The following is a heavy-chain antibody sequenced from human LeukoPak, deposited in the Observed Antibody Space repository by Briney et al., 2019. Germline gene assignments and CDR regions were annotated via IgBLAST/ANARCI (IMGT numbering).Heavy chain of an antibody. D-gene: IGHD5-24*01. Sequence: SATLSLTCTVSGGSIDTYYWSWIRQSPGKGLEWVAYIYYGGTNYNPPLQSRVTISVDTSKNQFSLNLRSATAADTAVYYCARGDGYNSGYFEYWGQGTLVTVSS. V-gene: IGHV4-59*01. CDR1: GGSIDTYY. CDR3: ARGDGYNSGYFEY. J-gene: IGHJ4*02. CDR2: IYYGGT.